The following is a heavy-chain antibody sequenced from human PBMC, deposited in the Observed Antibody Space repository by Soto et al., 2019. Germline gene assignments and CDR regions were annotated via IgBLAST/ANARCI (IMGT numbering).Heavy chain of an antibody. V-gene: IGHV3-73*02. J-gene: IGHJ5*02. CDR1: GFTLSGSV. CDR2: IRSRSNGYAT. D-gene: IGHD4-17*01. CDR3: AKDAGAGSRATVTTWGAFDP. Sequence: EVQLVESGGGLVQPGGSLKLSCAASGFTLSGSVIYWVRQPSGKGLEWVGRIRSRSNGYATAYAASVRGRFTISRDDSKNTAYLQMNSLKTEDTAIYYCAKDAGAGSRATVTTWGAFDPWGRGTLVTVSS.